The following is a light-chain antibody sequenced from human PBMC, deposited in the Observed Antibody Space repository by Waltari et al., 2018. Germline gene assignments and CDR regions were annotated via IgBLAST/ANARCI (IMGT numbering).Light chain of an antibody. CDR3: SSYTSSSTLVV. CDR1: SSDVGGYNY. Sequence: QSALTQPASVSGSPGQSITISCTGTSSDVGGYNYASWYQQHPGKAPKLMIYEVSNRPSGVSNRFSGLQAEDEADYYCSSYTSSSTLVVFGGGTKLTVL. V-gene: IGLV2-14*01. CDR2: EVS. J-gene: IGLJ2*01.